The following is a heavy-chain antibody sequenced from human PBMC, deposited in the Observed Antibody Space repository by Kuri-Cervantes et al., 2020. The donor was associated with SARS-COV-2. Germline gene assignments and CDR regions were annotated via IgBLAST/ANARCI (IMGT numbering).Heavy chain of an antibody. D-gene: IGHD2-15*01. CDR2: INPSGGST. J-gene: IGHJ6*02. V-gene: IGHV1-46*01. CDR3: ARKSRCSGGCNYCMDV. Sequence: ASVKVSCKASGYTFTSYYMHWVRQAPGQGLEWMGIINPSGGSTSYAQKFQGRVTMTRDTSTSTVYMELSSLRSEDTAVYYCARKSRCSGGCNYCMDVWGQGTTVTVSS. CDR1: GYTFTSYY.